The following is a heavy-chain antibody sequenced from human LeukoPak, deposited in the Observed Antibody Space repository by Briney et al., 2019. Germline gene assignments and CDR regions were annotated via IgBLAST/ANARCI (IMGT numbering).Heavy chain of an antibody. CDR1: GFTFSSYA. CDR3: AKERDESRYCSSTNCYPFDY. Sequence: GGSLRLSCAASGFTFSSYAVSWVRQAPGKGLEWVSAIRCSDDSTDYTDSVKGRFTISRDNSKNTLYLQMNSLRAEDTAVYYCAKERDESRYCSSTNCYPFDYWGQGTLVAVSS. D-gene: IGHD2-2*01. CDR2: IRCSDDST. V-gene: IGHV3-23*01. J-gene: IGHJ4*02.